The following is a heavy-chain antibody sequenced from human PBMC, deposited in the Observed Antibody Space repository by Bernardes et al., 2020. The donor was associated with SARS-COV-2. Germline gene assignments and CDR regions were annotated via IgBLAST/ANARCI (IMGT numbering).Heavy chain of an antibody. CDR3: AEGGYCSGNTCYGIDY. V-gene: IGHV4-39*01. J-gene: IGHJ4*02. CDR1: GASISSNAYY. D-gene: IGHD2-15*01. Sequence: SETLSLTCTVSGASISSNAYYWGWLRQPPGKGLEWIASIYYRGSTFYNPSLKRRVTMSVDTSKKQFSLKLSSVTATDTAVYYCAEGGYCSGNTCYGIDYWGQGTLVTVSS. CDR2: IYYRGST.